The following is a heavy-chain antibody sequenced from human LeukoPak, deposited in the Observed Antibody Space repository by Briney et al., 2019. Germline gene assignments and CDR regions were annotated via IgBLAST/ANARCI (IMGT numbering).Heavy chain of an antibody. V-gene: IGHV4-59*01. CDR2: IYYSGTT. CDR1: GGSISSYY. D-gene: IGHD4-23*01. CDR3: VRDKGDVTRASSERFDY. J-gene: IGHJ4*02. Sequence: SETLSLTCTVSGGSISSYYWSWIRQPPGKGLEWIGYIYYSGTTNYNPSLKSRVAISVNTSKNQFSLKLSSVTAADTAVYYCVRDKGDVTRASSERFDYWGRGTLVTVSS.